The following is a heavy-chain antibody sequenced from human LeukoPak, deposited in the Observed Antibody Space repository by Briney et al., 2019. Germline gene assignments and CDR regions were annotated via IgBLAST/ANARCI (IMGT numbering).Heavy chain of an antibody. CDR2: IDHSEST. D-gene: IGHD6-13*01. V-gene: IGHV4-39*07. J-gene: IGHJ3*02. CDR1: GGSINSSNYY. Sequence: SETLSLTCTVSGGSINSSNYYWGWIRQPPGKGLEWIGSIDHSESTYYNPSLKSRVTMSVDTSKNHFSLKVHSVTAADTAVYYCAREDDTIADNTFDIWGQGTVVTVSS. CDR3: AREDDTIADNTFDI.